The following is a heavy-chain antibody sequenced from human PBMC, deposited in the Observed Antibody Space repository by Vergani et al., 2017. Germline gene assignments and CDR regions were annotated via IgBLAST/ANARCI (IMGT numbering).Heavy chain of an antibody. CDR1: GFTFSSSA. D-gene: IGHD3-3*01. CDR2: ISYDGSNK. CDR3: ARPSDDYDFWSGPWMNWFDP. Sequence: QVQLVESGGGVVQPGRSLRLSCVASGFTFSSSAMHWVRQAPGKGLEWVAVISYDGSNKYYADSVKGRFTISRDNSKNTLYLQMNSLRAEDTAVYYCARPSDDYDFWSGPWMNWFDPWGQGTLVTVSS. J-gene: IGHJ5*02. V-gene: IGHV3-30*04.